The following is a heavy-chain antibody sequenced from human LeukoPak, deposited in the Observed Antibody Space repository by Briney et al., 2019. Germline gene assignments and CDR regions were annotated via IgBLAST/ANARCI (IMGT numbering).Heavy chain of an antibody. CDR1: GFMFGDHG. D-gene: IGHD3-10*01. Sequence: GGSLRLSCTASGFMFGDHGMSWVRQAPGKGLEWVGFIRSKAYGATTEYAASVKGRFTISRDDSKGIAYLQMDSLKIEDTAFYYCARGPILLWIHNGMDVWGQGRTVIVSS. V-gene: IGHV3-49*04. CDR2: IRSKAYGATT. CDR3: ARGPILLWIHNGMDV. J-gene: IGHJ6*02.